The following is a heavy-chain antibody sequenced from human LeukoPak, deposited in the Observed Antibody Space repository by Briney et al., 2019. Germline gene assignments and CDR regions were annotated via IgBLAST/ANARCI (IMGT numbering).Heavy chain of an antibody. Sequence: ASVKVSCKASGYTLTSYAMNWVRQAPGQGLEWMGWINTNTGNPTYAQGFTGRFVFSLDTSVSTAYLQISSLKAEDTAVYYCAREIVDGSGSYYKVWGQGTLVTVSS. J-gene: IGHJ4*02. CDR3: AREIVDGSGSYYKV. D-gene: IGHD3-10*01. CDR1: GYTLTSYA. CDR2: INTNTGNP. V-gene: IGHV7-4-1*02.